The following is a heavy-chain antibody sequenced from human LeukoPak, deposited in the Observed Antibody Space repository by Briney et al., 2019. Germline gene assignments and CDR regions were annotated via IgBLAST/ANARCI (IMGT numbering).Heavy chain of an antibody. J-gene: IGHJ4*02. CDR3: ARRNTAMVAGLDY. D-gene: IGHD5-18*01. V-gene: IGHV1-8*01. Sequence: ASAKVSCKASGYTFTTYDINWVRQANGQGLEWMGWMNPNSGNTGYAQKFQGRVTMTRNTSISTAFMELSGLRSEDTAVYFCARRNTAMVAGLDYWGQGSLVTVSS. CDR1: GYTFTTYD. CDR2: MNPNSGNT.